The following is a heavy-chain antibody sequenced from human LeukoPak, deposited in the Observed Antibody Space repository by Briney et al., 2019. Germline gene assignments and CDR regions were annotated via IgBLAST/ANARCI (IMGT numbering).Heavy chain of an antibody. Sequence: GESLKISCKGSGYRFNAYWIAWVRHMPGIGLEWMGIIYPDDSDTRYSPSFQGQVTISADKSVRTAYLQWSSLKASDTAMYYCARPNITSYYDSRGYDAFDVWGQGTMVTVSS. J-gene: IGHJ3*01. CDR1: GYRFNAYW. CDR3: ARPNITSYYDSRGYDAFDV. D-gene: IGHD3-22*01. CDR2: IYPDDSDT. V-gene: IGHV5-51*01.